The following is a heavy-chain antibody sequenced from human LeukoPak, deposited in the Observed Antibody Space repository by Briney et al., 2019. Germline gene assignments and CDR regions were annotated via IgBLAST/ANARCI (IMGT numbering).Heavy chain of an antibody. V-gene: IGHV4-59*12. Sequence: SETLSLTCTVSGGSISSYYWSWIRQPPGKGLEWIGYIYYSGSTNYNPSLKSRVIMSVDTSKNQFSLKLTSVTAADTAMYYCARSYGSGSIWGQGTMVTVSS. CDR2: IYYSGST. D-gene: IGHD3-10*01. CDR3: ARSYGSGSI. CDR1: GGSISSYY. J-gene: IGHJ3*02.